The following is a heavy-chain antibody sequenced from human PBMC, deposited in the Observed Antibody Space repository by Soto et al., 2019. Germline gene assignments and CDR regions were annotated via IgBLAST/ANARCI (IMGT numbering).Heavy chain of an antibody. J-gene: IGHJ4*02. CDR3: ARDGDGSGSYDVLGFDY. CDR1: GFTFSSYG. Sequence: GGSLRLSCAASGFTFSSYGMHWVRQAPGKGLEWVAVIWYDGSNKYYADSVKGRFTISRDNSKNTLYLQMNSLRAEDTAVYYCARDGDGSGSYDVLGFDYWGQGTLVTVSS. V-gene: IGHV3-33*01. D-gene: IGHD3-10*01. CDR2: IWYDGSNK.